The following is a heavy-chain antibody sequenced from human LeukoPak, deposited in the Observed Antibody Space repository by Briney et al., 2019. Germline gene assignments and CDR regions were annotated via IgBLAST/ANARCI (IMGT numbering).Heavy chain of an antibody. D-gene: IGHD3-3*01. Sequence: ASVNVSCKASGYTFSIYGITWVRQAPGQGLEWMGWISAHTGNSDYAQKFQNRVTMTIDTSTSTAYMELRSLGSDDTAVYYCARDGKGRYDFRENDYWGQGTLVTVSS. CDR2: ISAHTGNS. J-gene: IGHJ4*02. CDR1: GYTFSIYG. V-gene: IGHV1-18*01. CDR3: ARDGKGRYDFRENDY.